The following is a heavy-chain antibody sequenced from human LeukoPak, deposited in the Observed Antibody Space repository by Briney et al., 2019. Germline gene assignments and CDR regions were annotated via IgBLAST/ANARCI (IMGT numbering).Heavy chain of an antibody. CDR1: GYTFTDYY. J-gene: IGHJ4*02. CDR2: IYPNSGDT. CDR3: ARDTTMISFDN. Sequence: ASVKVSCKASGYTFTDYYMHWVRQAPGQGLEWMGWIYPNSGDTRYAQKFQGRVTMTRDTSISTAYMDLSSLRSDDTAVYFCARDTTMISFDNWRQGTLVTVSS. D-gene: IGHD3-22*01. V-gene: IGHV1-2*02.